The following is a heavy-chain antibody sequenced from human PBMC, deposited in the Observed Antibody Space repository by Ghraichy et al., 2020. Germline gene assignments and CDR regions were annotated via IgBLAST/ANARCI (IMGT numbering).Heavy chain of an antibody. CDR1: GITVSSDY. Sequence: GGSLRLSCAASGITVSSDYMSWVRQAPGKGLEWVSVLYSGGRTYYADSVKGRFTISRDNSKNTLYLQMNSLRAEDTAVYYCASPYCSGGSCYSLGYWGQGTLVTVSS. J-gene: IGHJ4*02. D-gene: IGHD2-15*01. CDR2: LYSGGRT. CDR3: ASPYCSGGSCYSLGY. V-gene: IGHV3-53*01.